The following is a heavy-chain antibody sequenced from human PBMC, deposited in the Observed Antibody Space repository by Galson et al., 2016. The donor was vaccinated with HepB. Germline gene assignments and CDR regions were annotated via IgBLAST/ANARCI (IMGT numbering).Heavy chain of an antibody. CDR3: ARDGGDIYYDSRGYFWADT. CDR2: ISTYTGYT. V-gene: IGHV1-18*01. CDR1: GYTFSSYA. D-gene: IGHD3-22*01. J-gene: IGHJ5*02. Sequence: SVKVSCKASGYTFSSYAIGWVRQAPGQGLEWMGWISTYTGYTKYAQNIQGRVTMTTDTVTSTAYMELRSLRSDDTAVYYCARDGGDIYYDSRGYFWADTWGQGTLVTVSS.